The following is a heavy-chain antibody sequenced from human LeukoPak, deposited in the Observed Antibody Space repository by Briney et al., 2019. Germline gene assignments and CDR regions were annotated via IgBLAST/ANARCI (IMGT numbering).Heavy chain of an antibody. Sequence: PGGTPRLSCVASGFTFDSYGMSWVRQAPGKGLEWVSGINRSGGGTYYTDSVKGRFTISRDNSKNTLYLQMSSLRAEDTAVYFCAKSAYPSYYYMDVWGKGTTVTISS. CDR3: AKSAYPSYYYMDV. J-gene: IGHJ6*03. CDR1: GFTFDSYG. V-gene: IGHV3-23*01. D-gene: IGHD2-21*01. CDR2: INRSGGGT.